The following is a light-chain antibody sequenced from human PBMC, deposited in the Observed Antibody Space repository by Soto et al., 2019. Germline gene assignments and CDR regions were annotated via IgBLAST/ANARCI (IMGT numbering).Light chain of an antibody. CDR3: QQYGNSPHIT. CDR2: DSS. CDR1: QSFSSY. V-gene: IGKV3D-20*01. J-gene: IGKJ5*01. Sequence: IVLTHSPATLSLSPGERATLSCGAIQSFSSYLAWYQQKPGLAPRLVIYDSSIRATGIPDRFSGSGSGTDFTLTISRLEPEDFAVSFCQQYGNSPHITFGQGTRMEIK.